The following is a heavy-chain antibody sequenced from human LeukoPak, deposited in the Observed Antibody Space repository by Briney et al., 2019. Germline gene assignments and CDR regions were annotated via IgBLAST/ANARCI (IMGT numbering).Heavy chain of an antibody. V-gene: IGHV3-9*01. Sequence: PGGSLRLSCAASGFTFDDFVIHWVRQVPGKGLEWVSNITWNSGDVAYADSVDGRFTISRDNAKNSLYLQMNNLRADDTALYFCAKDLRGTGAFDMWGQGTLVTVSS. CDR1: GFTFDDFV. D-gene: IGHD3-10*01. CDR2: ITWNSGDV. J-gene: IGHJ3*02. CDR3: AKDLRGTGAFDM.